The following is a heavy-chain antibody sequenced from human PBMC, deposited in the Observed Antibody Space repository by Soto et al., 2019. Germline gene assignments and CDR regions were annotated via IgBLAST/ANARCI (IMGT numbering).Heavy chain of an antibody. CDR2: VYPGDSDT. Sequence: PGESLKISCKGSGYSFPNYWIGWVRQMPGQGLEWMGIVYPGDSDTKYSPSFEGQVTISADRSNTTAFLQWSSLKASDTAMYYCAREIRRYGPHYFDFWGQGTPVTVSS. V-gene: IGHV5-51*01. D-gene: IGHD3-9*01. CDR1: GYSFPNYW. CDR3: AREIRRYGPHYFDF. J-gene: IGHJ4*02.